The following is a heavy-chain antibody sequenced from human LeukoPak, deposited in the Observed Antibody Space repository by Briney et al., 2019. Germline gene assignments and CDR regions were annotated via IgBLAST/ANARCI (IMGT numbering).Heavy chain of an antibody. D-gene: IGHD5-24*01. CDR3: ATFDEPRWPAQYFQQ. J-gene: IGHJ1*01. V-gene: IGHV1-69-2*01. CDR1: GYTFTDYY. CDR2: VDPEDGET. Sequence: ASVTLSCKASGYTFTDYYMHWVQQAPGKGLEWMGRVDPEDGETIYAEKFQGRVTITADTSTDTAYMELSSLRSEDTAVYYCATFDEPRWPAQYFQQWGQG.